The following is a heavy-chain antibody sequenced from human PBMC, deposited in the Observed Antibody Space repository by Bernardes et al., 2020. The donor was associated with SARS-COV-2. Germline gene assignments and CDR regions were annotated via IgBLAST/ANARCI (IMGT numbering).Heavy chain of an antibody. CDR3: ARSPKQVGLGWYFDY. Sequence: SETLSLTCTVSGGSISSYYWSWIRQPPGKGLEWIGYIYYSGSTNYNPSLKSRVTISVDTSKNQFSLKLSSVTAADTAVYYCARSPKQVGLGWYFDYWGQGTLVTVSS. CDR2: IYYSGST. J-gene: IGHJ4*02. CDR1: GGSISSYY. D-gene: IGHD6-19*01. V-gene: IGHV4-59*01.